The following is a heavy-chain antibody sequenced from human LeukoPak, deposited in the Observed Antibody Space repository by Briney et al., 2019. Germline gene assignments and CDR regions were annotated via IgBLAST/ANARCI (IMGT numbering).Heavy chain of an antibody. V-gene: IGHV6-1*01. J-gene: IGHJ4*02. Sequence: SQTLSLTCAISGDSVSSNSAARNWIRQSPSRGLEWLGRTYYRSKWYNDYAVSVKSRITINPDTSKNQFSLQLNSVTPEDTAVYYCARVMITFGGVIAGLYYFDYWGQGTLVTVSS. CDR2: TYYRSKWYN. CDR3: ARVMITFGGVIAGLYYFDY. D-gene: IGHD3-16*02. CDR1: GDSVSSNSAA.